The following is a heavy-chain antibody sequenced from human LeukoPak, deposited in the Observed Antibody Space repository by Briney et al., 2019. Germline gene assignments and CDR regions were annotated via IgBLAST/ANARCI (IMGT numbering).Heavy chain of an antibody. J-gene: IGHJ4*02. V-gene: IGHV3-74*01. Sequence: GSLRLSCAASGFTFSSYWMHWVRQAPGKGLVWVSRINSDGSSTSYADSVEGRFTISRDNAKNTLYLQMNSLRAEDTAVYYCAREGSSGWYFDYWGQGTLVTVSS. CDR3: AREGSSGWYFDY. D-gene: IGHD6-19*01. CDR1: GFTFSSYW. CDR2: INSDGSST.